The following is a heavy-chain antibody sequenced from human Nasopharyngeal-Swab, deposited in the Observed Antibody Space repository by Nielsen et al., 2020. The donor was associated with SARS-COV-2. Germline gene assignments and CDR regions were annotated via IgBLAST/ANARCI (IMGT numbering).Heavy chain of an antibody. J-gene: IGHJ3*02. CDR3: ARAPPESYAFDI. V-gene: IGHV3-48*02. CDR1: GFTFSSYG. CDR2: ISSSSTM. Sequence: GESLKISCAAFGFTFSSYGMNWVRQAPGKGLEWVSYISSSSTMYYADSVKGRFTISRDNAENSLCLQMNSLRDEDTAVYYCARAPPESYAFDIWGQGTMVTVSS.